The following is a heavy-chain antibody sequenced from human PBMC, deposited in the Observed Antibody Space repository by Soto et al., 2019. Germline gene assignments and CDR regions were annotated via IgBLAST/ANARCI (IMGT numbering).Heavy chain of an antibody. V-gene: IGHV1-8*01. CDR2: MNPNNDNT. CDR1: GYTFTNYD. D-gene: IGHD5-18*01. CDR3: ARSGGYTYGADYYYYGMDV. Sequence: ASVKVSCKASGYTFTNYDINWVRQATGQGLEWMGYMNPNNDNTDYAQKFLGRITMTRNTSTGTDYMELSSLTSEDTAVYYCARSGGYTYGADYYYYGMDVWGQGTTVTVSS. J-gene: IGHJ6*02.